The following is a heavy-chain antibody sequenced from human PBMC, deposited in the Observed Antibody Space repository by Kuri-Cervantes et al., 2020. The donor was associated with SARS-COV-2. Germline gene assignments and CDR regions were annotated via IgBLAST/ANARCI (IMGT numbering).Heavy chain of an antibody. V-gene: IGHV1-2*02. CDR2: INPNSGGT. J-gene: IGHJ3*02. Sequence: ASVKVSCKASGYTFTGYYMHWVRQAPGQGLEWMGWINPNSGGTNYAQKFQGRVTMTRDTSISTAYMVLSRLRSDDTAVYYCAREMITFGGGALFAFDIWGQGTMVTVSS. CDR3: AREMITFGGGALFAFDI. D-gene: IGHD3-16*01. CDR1: GYTFTGYY.